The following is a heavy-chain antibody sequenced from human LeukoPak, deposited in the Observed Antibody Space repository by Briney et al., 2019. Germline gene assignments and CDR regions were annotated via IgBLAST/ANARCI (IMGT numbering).Heavy chain of an antibody. CDR1: GFTFSSYE. V-gene: IGHV3-48*03. CDR2: ISSSGSTI. CDR3: ATSSSRPD. D-gene: IGHD6-13*01. Sequence: GGSLRLSCAASGFTFSSYEMNWVRQAPGKGLEWVSYISSSGSTIYYADSVKGRFISSRDNAKNSLFLQMDSLRAEDTAFYYCATSSSRPDWGQGTLVTVSS. J-gene: IGHJ4*02.